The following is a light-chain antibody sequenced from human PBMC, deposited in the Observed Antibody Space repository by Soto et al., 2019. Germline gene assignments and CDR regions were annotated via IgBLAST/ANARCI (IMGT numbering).Light chain of an antibody. CDR3: HQRQSWPRT. CDR1: QYVGTR. V-gene: IGKV3-11*01. Sequence: EIVLTQSPATLSSSPGETATLSCRASQYVGTRLAWYQHKPGQAPSLLIYYMSKRATGIPARFSGSGSGTDFTLPISNLAPEDFGVYYCHQRQSWPRTFGQGTKVEIK. J-gene: IGKJ1*01. CDR2: YMS.